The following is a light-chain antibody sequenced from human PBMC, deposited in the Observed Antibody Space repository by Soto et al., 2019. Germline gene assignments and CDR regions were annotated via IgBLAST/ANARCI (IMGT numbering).Light chain of an antibody. CDR3: QQYDTSPRT. Sequence: EIVLTQSPGTLSLSRGDRVTLPCRARQNLGSGYLAWYQQTPGQAPRILIYAASSRDTGIPDRFSGSGSGTDCSLTISRLEPEDFAVYYCQQYDTSPRTFGQGTKVDIK. V-gene: IGKV3-20*01. CDR2: AAS. CDR1: QNLGSGY. J-gene: IGKJ1*01.